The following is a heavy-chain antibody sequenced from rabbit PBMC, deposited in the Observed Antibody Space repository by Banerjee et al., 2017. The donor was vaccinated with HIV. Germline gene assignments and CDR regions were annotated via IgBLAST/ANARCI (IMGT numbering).Heavy chain of an antibody. Sequence: QEQLVESGGGLVQPEGSLTLTCTASGFSFSSTYWICWVRQAPGKGLEWIGCINTSSGNTVYASWAKGRFTISKTSSTTVTLQMTSLTAADTATYFCARDRDGDAGYGSLALWGPGTLVTVS. D-gene: IGHD7-1*01. CDR3: ARDRDGDAGYGSLAL. CDR2: INTSSGNT. CDR1: GFSFSSTYW. V-gene: IGHV1S45*01. J-gene: IGHJ4*01.